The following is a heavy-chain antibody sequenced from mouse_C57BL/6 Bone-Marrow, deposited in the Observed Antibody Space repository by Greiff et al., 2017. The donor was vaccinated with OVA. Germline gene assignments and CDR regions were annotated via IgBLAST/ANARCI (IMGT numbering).Heavy chain of an antibody. Sequence: EVKLVESGGGLVQPGGSLKLSCVASGFTFSNYWMNWVRQSPEKGLEWVAQIRLKSDNYATHYAESVKGRFTISRDDSKSSVYLQMNNLRAEDTGIYYCTGPGSSYKSRTTGGGAYWGQGTLVTVSA. D-gene: IGHD1-1*01. V-gene: IGHV6-3*01. J-gene: IGHJ3*01. CDR1: GFTFSNYW. CDR3: TGPGSSYKSRTTGGGAY. CDR2: IRLKSDNYAT.